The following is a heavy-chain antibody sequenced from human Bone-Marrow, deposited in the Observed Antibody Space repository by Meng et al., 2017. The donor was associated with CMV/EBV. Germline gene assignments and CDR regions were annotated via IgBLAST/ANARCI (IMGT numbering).Heavy chain of an antibody. CDR3: AKSVDLWSGYLDY. J-gene: IGHJ4*02. D-gene: IGHD3-3*01. V-gene: IGHV3-33*06. CDR2: IWSDGTTK. Sequence: GGSLRLSCTASGFTFSKYGMHWVRQAPGKGLGWVAVIWSDGTTKYYADSVKGRFTISRDDSKSTLYLHMSSLRAEDTAVYYCAKSVDLWSGYLDYWGQGDLVNVYS. CDR1: GFTFSKYG.